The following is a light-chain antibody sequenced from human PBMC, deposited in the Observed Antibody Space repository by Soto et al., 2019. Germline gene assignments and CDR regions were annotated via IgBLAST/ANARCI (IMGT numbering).Light chain of an antibody. CDR2: GAS. J-gene: IGKJ4*01. V-gene: IGKV3-20*01. CDR1: QSVSSIY. Sequence: ENVLTQSTGTLSLATGARPKLYSTVSQSVSSIYLAWYQQKPGQAPRLLIYGASSRPTGIPDSFSGSGSGTDFTLTISRLEPEDFAVYYCQQYVSSALTFGGGTKVEIK. CDR3: QQYVSSALT.